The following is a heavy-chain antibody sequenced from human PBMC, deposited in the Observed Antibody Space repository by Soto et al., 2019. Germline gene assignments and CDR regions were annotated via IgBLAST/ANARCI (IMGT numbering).Heavy chain of an antibody. J-gene: IGHJ6*02. V-gene: IGHV4-59*01. CDR2: IYYSGTT. CDR1: GGSISSYY. Sequence: SETLSLTCTVSGGSISSYYWSWIRQPPGKALEWIGYIYYSGTTNYNPSLKSRVTISVDKSKNQFSLKLSSVTAADTAVYYCARDFSDGSGSQVYYHYGMDVWGQGTTVTVSS. CDR3: ARDFSDGSGSQVYYHYGMDV. D-gene: IGHD3-10*01.